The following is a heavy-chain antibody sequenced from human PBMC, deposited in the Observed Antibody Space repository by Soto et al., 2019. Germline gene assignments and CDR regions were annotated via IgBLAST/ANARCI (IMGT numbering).Heavy chain of an antibody. J-gene: IGHJ4*02. CDR1: GFTFSSYG. CDR2: ISYDGSNK. CDR3: AKGLAN. V-gene: IGHV3-30*18. Sequence: QVQLVESGGGVVQPGRSLRLSCAASGFTFSSYGMHWVRQAPGKGLEWVAVISYDGSNKYYAESVKGRFTISRDNSKNTLYLQMNSLRAEDTAVYYCAKGLANWGQGTLVTVSS.